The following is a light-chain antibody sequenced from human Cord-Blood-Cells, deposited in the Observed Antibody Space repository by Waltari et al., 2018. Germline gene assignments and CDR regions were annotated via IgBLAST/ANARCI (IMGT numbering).Light chain of an antibody. CDR2: DAS. V-gene: IGKV1-5*01. CDR3: QQYNSYSLT. CDR1: QSISSW. J-gene: IGKJ4*01. Sequence: DIQMTQSPSTLSASVGDRVTITCRASQSISSWLAWYQQKPGKAPKLLIYDASSLESGVPSRFSGSGSWTEFTLTSSSLQPDDFATYYCQQYNSYSLTFGGGTKVEIK.